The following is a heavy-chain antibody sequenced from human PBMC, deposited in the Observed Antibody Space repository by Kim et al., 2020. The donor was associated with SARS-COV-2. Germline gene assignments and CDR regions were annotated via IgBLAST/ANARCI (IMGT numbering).Heavy chain of an antibody. V-gene: IGHV3-48*02. CDR3: AAYCSSTSCYGSGDFDY. J-gene: IGHJ4*02. D-gene: IGHD2-2*01. Sequence: VKGRLTSARDNAKNSLYLQMNSLRDEDTAVYYCAAYCSSTSCYGSGDFDYWGQGTLVTVSS.